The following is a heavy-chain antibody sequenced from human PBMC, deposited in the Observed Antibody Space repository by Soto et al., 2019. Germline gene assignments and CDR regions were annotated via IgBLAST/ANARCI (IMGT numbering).Heavy chain of an antibody. D-gene: IGHD2-2*01. J-gene: IGHJ6*02. CDR1: GFTFTYYS. Sequence: EVQLLESGGGLVQPGGSLRLSCVASGFTFTYYSMSWVRQAPGKGLEWVSHISGSGDATYYADSVKGRFTISRDNFKNTLNLQMNSLRADDTAVSYCADPVPAATHYDYYDMDVWGQGTTVTVSS. CDR3: ADPVPAATHYDYYDMDV. V-gene: IGHV3-23*01. CDR2: ISGSGDAT.